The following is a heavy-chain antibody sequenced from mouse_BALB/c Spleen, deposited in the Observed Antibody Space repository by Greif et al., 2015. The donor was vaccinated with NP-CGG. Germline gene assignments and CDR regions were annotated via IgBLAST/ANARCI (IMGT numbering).Heavy chain of an antibody. CDR1: GYTFTSYW. CDR3: ARGNYGNSAWFAY. V-gene: IGHV1S81*02. D-gene: IGHD2-1*01. J-gene: IGHJ3*01. CDR2: INPSNGRT. Sequence: QVQLQQSGAELVKPGASVKLSCKASGYTFTSYWMHWVKQRPGQGLEWIGEINPSNGRTNYNEKFKSKATLTVDKSSSTAYMQLSSLTSDDAAVYYCARGNYGNSAWFAYWGQGTLVTVSA.